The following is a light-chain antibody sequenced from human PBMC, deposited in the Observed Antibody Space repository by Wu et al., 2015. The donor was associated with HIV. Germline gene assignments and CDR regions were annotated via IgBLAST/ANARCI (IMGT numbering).Light chain of an antibody. V-gene: IGKV3-11*01. J-gene: IGKJ2*01. CDR1: QSVSRF. CDR3: QQRRYWPLYT. Sequence: EIVSTQSPATLSLSPGERATLSCRASQSVSRFLAWYQQKPGQAPRLLIYDASNRATGIPARFSGSGSGTDFTLTISSLEPEDFAVYYCQQRRYWPLYTFGQGTKAG. CDR2: DAS.